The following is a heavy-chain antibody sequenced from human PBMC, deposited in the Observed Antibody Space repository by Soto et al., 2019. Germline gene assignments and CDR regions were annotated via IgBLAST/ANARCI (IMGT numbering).Heavy chain of an antibody. CDR2: ISYDGSNK. V-gene: IGHV3-30*18. CDR3: AKEFHSWNYFDY. J-gene: IGHJ4*02. Sequence: GGSLRLSCAASGFTFSSSGMHWVRQAPGKGLEWVAVISYDGSNKFYADSVKGRFTISRDNFRNTLYLQMNSLRAEDTAVYYCAKEFHSWNYFDYWGKGTLVTVSS. CDR1: GFTFSSSG. D-gene: IGHD1-20*01.